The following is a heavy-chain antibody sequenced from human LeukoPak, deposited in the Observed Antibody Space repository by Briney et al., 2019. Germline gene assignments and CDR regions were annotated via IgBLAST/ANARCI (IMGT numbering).Heavy chain of an antibody. D-gene: IGHD2-2*01. Sequence: SQTLSLTCTVSGVSISSGGYYWGWIRQHPGKGLEWIGYIYYSGSTYYNPSLKSRVTISVDTSKNQFSLKLSSVTAADTAVYYCARAPCRSTSCYFVLFDLWAEGTLVTVFS. J-gene: IGHJ5*02. V-gene: IGHV4-31*03. CDR1: GVSISSGGYY. CDR2: IYYSGST. CDR3: ARAPCRSTSCYFVLFDL.